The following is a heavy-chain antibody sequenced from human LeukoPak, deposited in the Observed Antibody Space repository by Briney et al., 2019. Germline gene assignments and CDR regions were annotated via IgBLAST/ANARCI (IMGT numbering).Heavy chain of an antibody. V-gene: IGHV4-61*08. D-gene: IGHD5/OR15-5a*01. CDR2: IYYSGST. CDR3: ARGVSVYYYGMDV. CDR1: GGSISSGGYY. J-gene: IGHJ6*02. Sequence: SSETLSLACTVSGGSISSGGYYWSWIRQHPGKGLEWIGYIYYSGSTNYNPSLKSRVTISVDTSKNQFSLKLSSVTAADTAVYYCARGVSVYYYGMDVWGQGTTVTVSS.